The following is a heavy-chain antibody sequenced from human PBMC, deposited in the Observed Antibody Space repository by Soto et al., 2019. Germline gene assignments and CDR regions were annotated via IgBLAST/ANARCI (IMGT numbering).Heavy chain of an antibody. CDR1: GGSISSGDYY. D-gene: IGHD1-1*01. J-gene: IGHJ4*02. CDR3: ARATTAVVTPYYFDY. Sequence: NPSETLSLTCTVSGGSISSGDYYWSWIRQPPGKGLEWIGYIYYSGSTYYNPSLKSRVTISVDTSKNQFSLKLSSVTAADTAVYYCARATTAVVTPYYFDYWGQGTLVTVSS. V-gene: IGHV4-30-4*01. CDR2: IYYSGST.